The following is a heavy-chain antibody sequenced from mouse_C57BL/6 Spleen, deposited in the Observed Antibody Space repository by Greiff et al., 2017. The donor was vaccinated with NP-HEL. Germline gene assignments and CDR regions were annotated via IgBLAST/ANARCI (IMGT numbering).Heavy chain of an antibody. CDR2: INPSNGGT. J-gene: IGHJ3*01. Sequence: QVHVKQPGTELVKPGASVKLSCKASGYTFTSYWMHWVKQRPGQGLEWIGNINPSNGGTNYNEKFKSKATLTVDKSSSTAYMQISSLTSEDSAVYYCARPYYYGSSLFAYWGQGTLVTVSA. CDR1: GYTFTSYW. V-gene: IGHV1-53*01. CDR3: ARPYYYGSSLFAY. D-gene: IGHD1-1*01.